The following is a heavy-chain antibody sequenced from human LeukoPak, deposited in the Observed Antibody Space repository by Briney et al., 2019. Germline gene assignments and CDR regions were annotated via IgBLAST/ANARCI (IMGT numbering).Heavy chain of an antibody. Sequence: PGGSLRLSCAASGFTFSSYWMSWVRQAPGKGLEWVTNIKQDGSEKYYVDSVKGRFTISRDNAKNSLYLQMNSLRAEDTAAYYCAGLDHAVTTEGVDSWGQGNLVAVSS. D-gene: IGHD4-17*01. J-gene: IGHJ5*01. V-gene: IGHV3-7*01. CDR1: GFTFSSYW. CDR2: IKQDGSEK. CDR3: AGLDHAVTTEGVDS.